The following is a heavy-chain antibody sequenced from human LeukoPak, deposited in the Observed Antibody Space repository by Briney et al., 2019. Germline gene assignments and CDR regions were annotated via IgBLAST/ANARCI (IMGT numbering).Heavy chain of an antibody. Sequence: PGGSLRLSCAASGFTFSSYAMSWIRQPPGKGLEWIGSIYNSGSTYYNPSLKSRVTISVDASKNQFSLKLSSVTAGDTAVYYCASSGGVIPPGEVYWGQETLVTVP. J-gene: IGHJ4*02. CDR1: GFTFSSYA. V-gene: IGHV4-38-2*01. D-gene: IGHD3-16*01. CDR2: IYNSGST. CDR3: ASSGGVIPPGEVY.